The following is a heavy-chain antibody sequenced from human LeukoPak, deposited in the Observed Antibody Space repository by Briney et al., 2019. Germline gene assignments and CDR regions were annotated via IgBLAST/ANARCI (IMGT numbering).Heavy chain of an antibody. Sequence: GGSLRLSCAASGFTFSSYAMNWVRQAPGKGLEWVSDISGSGGSTYYADSVKGLFTISRDNSKNTLYLQMNSLRAEDTAVYYCAKVGFNANGAFDIWGQGTMVTVSS. J-gene: IGHJ3*02. V-gene: IGHV3-23*01. CDR2: ISGSGGST. D-gene: IGHD2-2*01. CDR3: AKVGFNANGAFDI. CDR1: GFTFSSYA.